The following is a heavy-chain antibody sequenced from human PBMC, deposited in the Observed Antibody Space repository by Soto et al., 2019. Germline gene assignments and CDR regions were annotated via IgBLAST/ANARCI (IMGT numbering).Heavy chain of an antibody. D-gene: IGHD3-10*01. CDR2: IRNRPNSYTT. Sequence: PGGSLRLSCAAYGFTFSDHYMDWVRQAPGKGLEWVGRIRNRPNSYTTQYAASVKGRFAVLRDDSENLVYLQMNDLKAEDTAVYYCVRDSGRGFYFDYWGQGAQVTVSS. J-gene: IGHJ4*02. CDR3: VRDSGRGFYFDY. CDR1: GFTFSDHY. V-gene: IGHV3-72*01.